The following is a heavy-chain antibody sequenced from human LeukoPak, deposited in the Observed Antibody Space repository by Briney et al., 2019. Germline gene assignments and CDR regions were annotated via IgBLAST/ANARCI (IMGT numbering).Heavy chain of an antibody. J-gene: IGHJ4*02. Sequence: ASVKVCFKAAGYTFSTYAMHWVRQAPGQRLECMEGINAGYGNTEYSHKFQGRVTVTRHTSASTGYMELSSLRSGDTAVYYCAREGSFRGRCFDYWGEGTLVTVPS. CDR3: AREGSFRGRCFDY. D-gene: IGHD3-10*01. CDR2: INAGYGNT. CDR1: GYTFSTYA. V-gene: IGHV1-3*01.